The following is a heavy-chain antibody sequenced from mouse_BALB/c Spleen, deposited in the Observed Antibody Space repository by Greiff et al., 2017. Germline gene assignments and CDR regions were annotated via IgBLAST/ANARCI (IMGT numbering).Heavy chain of an antibody. CDR1: GFTFSSYA. Sequence: EVKVEESGGGLVKPGGSLKLSCAASGFTFSSYAMSWVRQTPEKRLEWVASISSGGSTYYPDSVKGRFTISRDNARNILYLQMSSLRSEDTAMYFCARGEDVDGMDYWGQGTSVTVSS. V-gene: IGHV5-6-5*01. CDR3: ARGEDVDGMDY. CDR2: ISSGGST. J-gene: IGHJ4*01.